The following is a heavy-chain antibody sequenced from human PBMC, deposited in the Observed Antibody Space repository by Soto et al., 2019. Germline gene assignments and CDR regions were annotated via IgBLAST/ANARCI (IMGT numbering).Heavy chain of an antibody. CDR3: EKYSGSSSFES. J-gene: IGHJ4*02. CDR2: MNQDGSEK. V-gene: IGHV3-7*03. CDR1: GFTFSNSW. D-gene: IGHD5-12*01. Sequence: GGSLRLSCAASGFTFSNSWMSWVRQAPGKGLEWVANMNQDGSEKYYVDSVKGRFTISRDNAKNSLYLQMNSLRAEDTAVYYCEKYSGSSSFESWGQGALVTVYS.